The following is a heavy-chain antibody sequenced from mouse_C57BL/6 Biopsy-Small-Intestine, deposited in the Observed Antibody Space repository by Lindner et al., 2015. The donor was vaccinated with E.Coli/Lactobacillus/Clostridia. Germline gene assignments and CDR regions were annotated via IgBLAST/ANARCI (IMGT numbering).Heavy chain of an antibody. D-gene: IGHD1-1*01. Sequence: LQESGAELVRPGTSVKVSCKASGYAFTNYLIEWVKQRPGQGLEWIGVINPGSGGTNYNEKFKGKATLTADKSSSTAYMQLSSLTSEDSAVYFCARTYGSSSYYFDYWGQGTTLTVSS. CDR2: INPGSGGT. CDR3: ARTYGSSSYYFDY. V-gene: IGHV1-54*01. CDR1: GYAFTNYL. J-gene: IGHJ2*01.